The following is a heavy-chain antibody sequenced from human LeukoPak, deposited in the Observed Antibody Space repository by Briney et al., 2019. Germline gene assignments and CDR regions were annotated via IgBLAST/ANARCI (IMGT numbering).Heavy chain of an antibody. CDR2: IYYSGST. V-gene: IGHV4-59*01. J-gene: IGHJ2*01. CDR3: AREVSRFDKRYFDL. Sequence: PSETLSLTCTVSGSSISSYYWSWIRQPPGKGLEWIGYIYYSGSTNYNPSLKSRVTISVDTSKNQSSLKLSSVTAADTAVYYCAREVSRFDKRYFDLWGRGTLVTVSS. D-gene: IGHD3-16*01. CDR1: GSSISSYY.